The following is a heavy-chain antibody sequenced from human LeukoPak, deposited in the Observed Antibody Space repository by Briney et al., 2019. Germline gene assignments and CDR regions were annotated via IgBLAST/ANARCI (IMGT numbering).Heavy chain of an antibody. V-gene: IGHV4-39*07. CDR1: GGSISSRSHY. J-gene: IGHJ4*02. D-gene: IGHD1-26*01. Sequence: SETLSLTCTVSGGSISSRSHYWAWIRQPPGKGLEWVGTIYYSGSTNYNPSLKSRVTISVDTSKNQFSLKLSSVTAADTAVYYCARDLGISGIFDYWGQGTLVTVSS. CDR2: IYYSGST. CDR3: ARDLGISGIFDY.